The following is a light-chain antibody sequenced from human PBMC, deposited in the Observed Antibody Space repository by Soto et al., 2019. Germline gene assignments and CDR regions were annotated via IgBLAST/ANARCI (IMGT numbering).Light chain of an antibody. CDR1: SSNIGAGYD. V-gene: IGLV1-40*01. CDR2: GNS. J-gene: IGLJ1*01. CDR3: QSYDSSLSGYV. Sequence: QSVLTQPPSVSGAPGQRVTISCTGSSSNIGAGYDVHWYQQLPGTAPKLLIYGNSNRPSGVPDRFSGSKSGTSASLAITGLQAVDEADYYCQSYDSSLSGYVFGTGTKPTAL.